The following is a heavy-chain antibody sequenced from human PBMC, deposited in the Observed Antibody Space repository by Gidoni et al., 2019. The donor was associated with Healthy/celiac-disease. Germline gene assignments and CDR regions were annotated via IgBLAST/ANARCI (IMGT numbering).Heavy chain of an antibody. D-gene: IGHD3-10*01. J-gene: IGHJ4*02. V-gene: IGHV1-69*01. Sequence: QVQLVQSGAEVKKPGSSVTVSCKASGGTFRSYAISWVRQAPGQGLEWMGGIIPIFGTANYAQKFQGRVTITADESTSTAYMELSSLRSEDTAVYYCARVSLAAGGSYYDDDDYWGQGTLVTVSS. CDR2: IIPIFGTA. CDR3: ARVSLAAGGSYYDDDDY. CDR1: GGTFRSYA.